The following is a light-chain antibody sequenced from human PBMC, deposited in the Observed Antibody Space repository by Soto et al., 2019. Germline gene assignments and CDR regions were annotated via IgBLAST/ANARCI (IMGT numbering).Light chain of an antibody. CDR3: QPYNSYSEA. J-gene: IGKJ1*01. CDR1: QTISSW. Sequence: IQMTQSPSTLSGSVGDRVTITCRASQTISSWLAWYQQKPGKAPKLLIYDVSSLESGVTSRFSGSGSGTEFTLTISSLQPDDFATYYCQPYNSYSEAFGPGTKVEIK. V-gene: IGKV1-5*01. CDR2: DVS.